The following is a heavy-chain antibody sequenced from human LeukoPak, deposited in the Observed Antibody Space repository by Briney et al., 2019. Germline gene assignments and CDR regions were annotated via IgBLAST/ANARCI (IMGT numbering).Heavy chain of an antibody. Sequence: GGSLRLSCVVSGLTFSNAWMTWVRQAPGKGLEWVGRIKSESVGGAIDYAAPVKGRFTISRDDSRNTVYLQMNSLKTEDTAFYYCTTTYHYDTSGYSSYYWGQGTLVTVSS. CDR3: TTTYHYDTSGYSSYY. J-gene: IGHJ4*02. D-gene: IGHD3-22*01. V-gene: IGHV3-15*01. CDR2: IKSESVGGAI. CDR1: GLTFSNAW.